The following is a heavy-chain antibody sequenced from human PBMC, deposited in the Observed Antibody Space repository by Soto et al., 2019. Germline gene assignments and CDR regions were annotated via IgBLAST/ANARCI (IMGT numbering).Heavy chain of an antibody. CDR1: GFTFSSYE. V-gene: IGHV3-48*03. J-gene: IGHJ6*02. D-gene: IGHD2-2*01. CDR3: ARADIVVVPAAITGYYYYGMDV. CDR2: ISSSGSTI. Sequence: GGSLRLSCAASGFTFSSYEMNWVRQAPGKGLEWVSYISSSGSTIYYADSVKGRFTISRDNAKNSLYLQMNSLRAEDTAVYYCARADIVVVPAAITGYYYYGMDVWGQGTTVTVYS.